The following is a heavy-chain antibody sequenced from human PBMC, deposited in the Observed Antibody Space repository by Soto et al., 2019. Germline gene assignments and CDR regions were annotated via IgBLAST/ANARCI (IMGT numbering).Heavy chain of an antibody. V-gene: IGHV4-59*01. Sequence: SETLSLTCTVSGGSISSYYWSWIRQPPGKGLEWIGYIYYSGSTNYNPSLKSRVTISVDTSKNQFSLKLGSVTAADTAVYYCAGRRIAAFDIWGQGTMVTVSS. CDR1: GGSISSYY. CDR3: AGRRIAAFDI. CDR2: IYYSGST. J-gene: IGHJ3*02.